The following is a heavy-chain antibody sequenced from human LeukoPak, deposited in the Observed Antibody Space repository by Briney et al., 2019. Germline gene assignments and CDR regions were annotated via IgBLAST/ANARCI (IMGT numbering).Heavy chain of an antibody. Sequence: SQTLSLTCAISGDSVSSNSAAWNWIRQSPSRGLEWLGRTYYRSKWYNDYAVSVKSRITINPDTSKNQFSLQLNSVTPEDTAVYYCARDWENWNYGNYYYYMDVWGKGTTVTVSS. CDR3: ARDWENWNYGNYYYYMDV. CDR1: GDSVSSNSAA. D-gene: IGHD1-7*01. J-gene: IGHJ6*03. CDR2: TYYRSKWYN. V-gene: IGHV6-1*01.